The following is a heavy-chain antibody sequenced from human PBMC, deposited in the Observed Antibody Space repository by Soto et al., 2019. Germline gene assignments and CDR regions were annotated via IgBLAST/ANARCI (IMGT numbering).Heavy chain of an antibody. CDR1: GDSVSSNSAA. CDR3: ARKQPFYGMDV. V-gene: IGHV6-1*01. D-gene: IGHD5-18*01. J-gene: IGHJ6*02. Sequence: SQTLSLTCAISGDSVSSNSAAWNWIRHSPSRGLEWMGRTYYRSKWYNDYAVSVKSRITINPDTSKNHFSLQLNSVTPEDTAVYYCARKQPFYGMDVWGPGTTVTVSS. CDR2: TYYRSKWYN.